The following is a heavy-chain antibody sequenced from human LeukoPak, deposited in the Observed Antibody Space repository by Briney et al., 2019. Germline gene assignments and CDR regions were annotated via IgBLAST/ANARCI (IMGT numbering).Heavy chain of an antibody. Sequence: PGGSLRLSCAASGFTFSSYAMTWVRQAPGKGLEWVSTISGSGGSTYYADSVKGRFTISRDNSKNTLYLQMNNLRAEDTAVYYCARDLLKWDYWGQGTLVTVSS. CDR3: ARDLLKWDY. CDR1: GFTFSSYA. J-gene: IGHJ4*02. V-gene: IGHV3-23*01. D-gene: IGHD2-8*01. CDR2: ISGSGGST.